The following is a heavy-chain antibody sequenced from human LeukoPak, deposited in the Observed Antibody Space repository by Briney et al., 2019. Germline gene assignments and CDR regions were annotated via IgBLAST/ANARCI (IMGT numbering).Heavy chain of an antibody. CDR2: MNADSGST. CDR3: ARAAHYSYYYGMDV. V-gene: IGHV1-8*01. J-gene: IGHJ6*02. CDR1: GYTFTSYD. Sequence: ASVKVSCKASGYTFTSYDINWGRQATGQGLEWMGWMNADSGSTAFAQKFQGRVTMTRNTTTSTAYMELSSVRPDDTAVYYCARAAHYSYYYGMDVWGQGTTVTVSS.